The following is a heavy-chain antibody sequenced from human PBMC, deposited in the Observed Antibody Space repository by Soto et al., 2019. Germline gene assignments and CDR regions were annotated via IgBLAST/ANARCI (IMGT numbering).Heavy chain of an antibody. CDR3: ARAYGSGSYYGMDV. Sequence: QVQLVQSGAEVKKPGASVKVSCKASGYTFTSYGISWVRQAPGQGLEWMGWISAYNGNTNYAQKHQGRVTMTKDTSTSTAYMELRSLRSAATAVYYCARAYGSGSYYGMDVWGQGTTVTVSS. V-gene: IGHV1-18*01. J-gene: IGHJ6*02. D-gene: IGHD3-10*01. CDR1: GYTFTSYG. CDR2: ISAYNGNT.